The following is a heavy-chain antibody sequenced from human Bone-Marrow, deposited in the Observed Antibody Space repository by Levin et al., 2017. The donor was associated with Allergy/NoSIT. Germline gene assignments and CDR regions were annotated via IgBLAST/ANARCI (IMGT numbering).Heavy chain of an antibody. V-gene: IGHV3-43D*04. Sequence: SCAASGFTFDDYAMHWVRQAPGKGLEWVSLISWDGGSTYYADSVKGRFTISRDNSKNSLYLQMNSLRAEDTALYYCAKDSAGTTTGYYYYYMDVWGKGTTVTVSS. CDR1: GFTFDDYA. J-gene: IGHJ6*03. CDR3: AKDSAGTTTGYYYYYMDV. CDR2: ISWDGGST. D-gene: IGHD1-7*01.